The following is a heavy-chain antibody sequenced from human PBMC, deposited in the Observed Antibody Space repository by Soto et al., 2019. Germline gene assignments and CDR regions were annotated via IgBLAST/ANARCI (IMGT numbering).Heavy chain of an antibody. CDR3: ARAPRYSGSYFFDY. Sequence: PGGSLRLSCAASGFTFSDHYMGWVRQAPGKGLEWVGRTRNKANSYTTEYAASVKGRFTISRDDSKNSLYLQMNSLEIEDTAVYYCARAPRYSGSYFFDYWGQGTLVTVS. CDR2: TRNKANSYTT. D-gene: IGHD1-26*01. CDR1: GFTFSDHY. V-gene: IGHV3-72*01. J-gene: IGHJ4*02.